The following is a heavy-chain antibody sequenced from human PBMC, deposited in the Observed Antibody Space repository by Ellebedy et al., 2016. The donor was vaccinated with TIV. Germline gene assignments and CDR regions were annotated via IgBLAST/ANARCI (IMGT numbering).Heavy chain of an antibody. CDR1: GYNFVTYG. V-gene: IGHV1-18*04. D-gene: IGHD4-23*01. J-gene: IGHJ5*01. CDR3: ARDVLGRQRWHQETQNKWFDS. CDR2: ISTYNGQT. Sequence: ASVKVSCKASGYNFVTYGISWVRQAPGQGLEWMGWISTYNGQTKSAKKFQGRATMTTDRSTSTVYMELTNLRSDDTAVYYCARDVLGRQRWHQETQNKWFDSWGQGTLVTVSS.